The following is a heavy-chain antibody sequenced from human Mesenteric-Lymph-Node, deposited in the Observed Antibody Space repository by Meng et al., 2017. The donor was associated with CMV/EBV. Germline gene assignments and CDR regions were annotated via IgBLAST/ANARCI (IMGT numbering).Heavy chain of an antibody. CDR1: GYTFTNYW. CDR3: ARAFSGSDY. D-gene: IGHD6-19*01. J-gene: IGHJ4*02. V-gene: IGHV5-51*01. CDR2: IYPGDSNA. Sequence: GESLKISCQGSGYTFTNYWIAWVRQMPGKGLEWMGIIYPGDSNARYSPSFQGQVTISADKSISTTYLQWSSLKASDTAMYYCARAFSGSDYWGQGTLVTVSS.